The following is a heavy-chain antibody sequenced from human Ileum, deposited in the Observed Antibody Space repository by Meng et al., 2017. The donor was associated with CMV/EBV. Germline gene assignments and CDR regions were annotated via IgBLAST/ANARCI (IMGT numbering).Heavy chain of an antibody. CDR2: INSDGSST. Sequence: GSLRLSCAASGFTFSSYWMHWVRQAPGKGLVWVSRINSDGSSTSYADSVKGRFTISRDNAKNTLYLQMNSLRAEDTAVYYCARVKYSSSALSYWGQGTLVTVSS. D-gene: IGHD6-13*01. CDR3: ARVKYSSSALSY. V-gene: IGHV3-74*01. CDR1: GFTFSSYW. J-gene: IGHJ4*02.